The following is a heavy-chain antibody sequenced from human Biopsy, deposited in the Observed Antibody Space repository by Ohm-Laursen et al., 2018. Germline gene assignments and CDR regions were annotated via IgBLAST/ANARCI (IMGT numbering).Heavy chain of an antibody. V-gene: IGHV3-23*01. D-gene: IGHD1-1*01. CDR1: GFTFSSFA. CDR2: ISDSGGST. CDR3: ARPTNARAGGAPFDI. Sequence: LSLTCAASGFTFSSFAMSWVRQAPGKGLVWVSGISDSGGSTHYADSVKGRFTISRDNSKNTLYLQMNSLRAEDTAMYYCARPTNARAGGAPFDIWGQGTMVTVSS. J-gene: IGHJ3*02.